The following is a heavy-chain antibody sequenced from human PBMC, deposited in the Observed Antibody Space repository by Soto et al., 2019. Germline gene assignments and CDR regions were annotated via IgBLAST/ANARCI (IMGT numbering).Heavy chain of an antibody. CDR3: VSKLGSCTGGSCNWYFDL. CDR1: GGSFSGFY. J-gene: IGHJ2*01. CDR2: INHSGST. V-gene: IGHV4-34*01. Sequence: SETLSLTCAVSGGSFSGFYWSWIRQPPGKGLEWIGEINHSGSTNYNPSLKSRVTISADTSKNQFSLQLSSVTAADTAVYYCVSKLGSCTGGSCNWYFDLWGRGTLVTVSS. D-gene: IGHD2-15*01.